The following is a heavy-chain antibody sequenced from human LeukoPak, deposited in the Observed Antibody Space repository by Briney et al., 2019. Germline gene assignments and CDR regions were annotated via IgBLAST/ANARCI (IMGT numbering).Heavy chain of an antibody. CDR3: ASRFLEWLYDY. CDR2: IYYSGST. V-gene: IGHV4-39*01. CDR1: GGSISSSSYY. J-gene: IGHJ4*02. Sequence: PSETLSLTCTVSGGSISSSSYYWGLIRQLPGKGLELIGSIYYSGSTYYNPSLKSRVTISVDTSKNQFSLKLSSVTAADTAVYYCASRFLEWLYDYWGQGTLVTVSS. D-gene: IGHD3-3*01.